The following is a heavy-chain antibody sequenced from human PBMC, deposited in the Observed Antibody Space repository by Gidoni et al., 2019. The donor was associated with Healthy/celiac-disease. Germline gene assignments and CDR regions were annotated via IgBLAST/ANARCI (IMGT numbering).Heavy chain of an antibody. CDR3: AMAFPYRPHDYYCDC. V-gene: IGHV3-53*01. CDR1: GFTVSSNY. CDR2: IYSGGST. Sequence: EVQLVESGGGLIPPGGSLRLSCAASGFTVSSNYMSWVRQAPGKGLEWVSVIYSGGSTYYADSVKGRFTISRDNSKNTLYLQMNSLRAEDTAVYYCAMAFPYRPHDYYCDCWGQGTLVTVSS. J-gene: IGHJ4*02. D-gene: IGHD2-21*01.